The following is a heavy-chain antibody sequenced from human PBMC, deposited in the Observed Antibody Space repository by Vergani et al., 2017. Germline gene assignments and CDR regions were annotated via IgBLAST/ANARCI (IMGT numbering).Heavy chain of an antibody. CDR1: GGSISSGSYY. J-gene: IGHJ5*02. CDR2: IYYSGST. Sequence: QVQLQESGPGLVKPSQTLSLTCTVSGGSISSGSYYWSWIRQPAGKGLEWIGRIYYSGSTNYNPSLKSRVTISVDTSKNQFSLKLSSVTAADTAVYYCASYQASSSYNWFDPWGQGTLVTVSS. CDR3: ASYQASSSYNWFDP. V-gene: IGHV4-61*02. D-gene: IGHD6-6*01.